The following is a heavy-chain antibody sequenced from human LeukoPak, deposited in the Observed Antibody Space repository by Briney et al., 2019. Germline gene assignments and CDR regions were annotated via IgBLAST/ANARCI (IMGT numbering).Heavy chain of an antibody. V-gene: IGHV3-23*01. CDR2: ISGSGGST. J-gene: IGHJ3*01. CDR1: GFTFSSYA. Sequence: GGSLRLSCAASGFTFSSYAMSWVRQAPGKGLEWVSAISGSGGSTYYADSVKGRFTISRDNAKNSLYLQMNSLRAEDTAVYYCARDQGYYDSSADWGQGTMVTVSS. CDR3: ARDQGYYDSSAD. D-gene: IGHD3-22*01.